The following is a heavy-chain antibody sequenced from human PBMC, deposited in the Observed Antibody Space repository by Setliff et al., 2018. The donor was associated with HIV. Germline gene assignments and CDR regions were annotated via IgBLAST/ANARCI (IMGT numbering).Heavy chain of an antibody. D-gene: IGHD3-10*01. CDR2: IYGSGIT. CDR3: ATRPADTKWYGVFDY. V-gene: IGHV4-4*09. CDR1: GGSISAHY. J-gene: IGHJ4*02. Sequence: PSETLSLTCSVSGGSISAHYWSWIRQPPGKGLEWIGYIYGSGITNYNPSLRGRVTISIDTSKNQFSLRLNSVTAADTAVYYCATRPADTKWYGVFDYWGQGRLVTVSS.